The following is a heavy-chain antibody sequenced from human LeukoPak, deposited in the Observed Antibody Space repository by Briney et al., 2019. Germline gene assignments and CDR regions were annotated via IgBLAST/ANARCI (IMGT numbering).Heavy chain of an antibody. CDR2: ISWNSGSI. D-gene: IGHD6-13*01. CDR3: AKDSSSSWALDY. CDR1: GFTFDDYA. Sequence: GGSLRLSCAASGFTFDDYAMHWVRQAPGKGLEWVSGISWNSGSIGYADSVKGRFTISRDNAKNSLYLQMNSLRAEDTALYYCAKDSSSSWALDYWGQGTLVTVSS. V-gene: IGHV3-9*01. J-gene: IGHJ4*02.